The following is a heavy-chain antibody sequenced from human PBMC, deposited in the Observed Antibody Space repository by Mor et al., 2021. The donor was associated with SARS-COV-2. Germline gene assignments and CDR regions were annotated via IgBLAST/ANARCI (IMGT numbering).Heavy chain of an antibody. Sequence: GRFTISRDNAKNSLYLQMNSLRAEDTAVYYCARVYYDFWSVLAWWGQGTMVTVSS. V-gene: IGHV3-11*06. J-gene: IGHJ3*01. D-gene: IGHD3-3*01. CDR3: ARVYYDFWSVLAW.